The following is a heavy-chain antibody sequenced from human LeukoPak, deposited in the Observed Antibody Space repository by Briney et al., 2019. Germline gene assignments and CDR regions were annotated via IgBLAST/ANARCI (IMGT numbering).Heavy chain of an antibody. J-gene: IGHJ6*03. CDR3: ARWDTDIVVVPAAKAAGADMDV. D-gene: IGHD2-2*01. Sequence: GASVKVSCKASGYTFTSYGISWVRQAPGQGLEWMGWISAYNGNTNYAQKLQGRVTMTTDTSTSTAYMELGSLRSDDTAVYYCARWDTDIVVVPAAKAAGADMDVWGKGTTVTVSS. CDR1: GYTFTSYG. CDR2: ISAYNGNT. V-gene: IGHV1-18*01.